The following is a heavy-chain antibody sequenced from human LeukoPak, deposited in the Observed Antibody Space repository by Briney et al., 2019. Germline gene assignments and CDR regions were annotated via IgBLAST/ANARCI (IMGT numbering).Heavy chain of an antibody. CDR2: MNPNSGNT. J-gene: IGHJ6*02. D-gene: IGHD2-2*01. CDR1: GYTFTSYD. Sequence: ASVKVSCKASGYTFTSYDINWVRQATGQGLEWMGWMNPNSGNTGYAQKFQGRVTMTRNTSISTAYMELSSLRSEDTAVYYCARGDWTVVVPAVYYYYGMDVWGQGTTVTVSS. V-gene: IGHV1-8*01. CDR3: ARGDWTVVVPAVYYYYGMDV.